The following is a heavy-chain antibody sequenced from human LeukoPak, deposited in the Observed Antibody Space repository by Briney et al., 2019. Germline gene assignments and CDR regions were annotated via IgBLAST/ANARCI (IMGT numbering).Heavy chain of an antibody. CDR3: ARRESMGDDLDY. D-gene: IGHD1-26*01. Sequence: YPSETLSLTCTVSGGSISSYYWSWIRQPPGKGLEWIGYIYYSGSTNYNPSLKSRVTISVDTSKNQFSLKLSSVTAADTAVYYCARRESMGDDLDYWGQGTLVTVSS. CDR2: IYYSGST. V-gene: IGHV4-59*12. CDR1: GGSISSYY. J-gene: IGHJ4*02.